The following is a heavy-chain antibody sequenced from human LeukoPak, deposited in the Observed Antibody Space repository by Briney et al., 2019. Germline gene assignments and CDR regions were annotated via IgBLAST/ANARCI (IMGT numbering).Heavy chain of an antibody. CDR2: ISAYNGNT. CDR1: GYTFTSYG. D-gene: IGHD3-16*02. Sequence: ASVKVSCKASGYTFTSYGISWVRQAPGQGLEWMGWISAYNGNTNYAQKLQGRVTMTTDTSTSTAYMELRSLRSDDTAVYYCARDKDVIPFGGVIVLYYFDYWGQGTLVTVSS. V-gene: IGHV1-18*01. CDR3: ARDKDVIPFGGVIVLYYFDY. J-gene: IGHJ4*02.